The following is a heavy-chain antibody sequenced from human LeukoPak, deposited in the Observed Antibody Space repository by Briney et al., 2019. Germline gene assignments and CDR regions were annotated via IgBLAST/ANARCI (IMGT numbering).Heavy chain of an antibody. V-gene: IGHV4-4*02. J-gene: IGHJ4*02. CDR2: IFHSGST. CDR3: ARAEPRGSVWYPY. D-gene: IGHD6-13*01. Sequence: PSGTLSLTCAVSGGSISSNNWWSWVRQPPGKGLEWIREIFHSGSTNYNPSLKSRVTISVDKSKNQFSLKLNSVTAADTAVYYCARAEPRGSVWYPYWGQGTLVTVSS. CDR1: GGSISSNNW.